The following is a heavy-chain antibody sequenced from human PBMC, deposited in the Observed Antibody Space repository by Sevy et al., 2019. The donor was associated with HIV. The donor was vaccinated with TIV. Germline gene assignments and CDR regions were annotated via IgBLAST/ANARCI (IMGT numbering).Heavy chain of an antibody. CDR3: VRAQQITMLVVIGGLYFDF. CDR2: VKQDMSEK. V-gene: IGHV3-7*01. J-gene: IGHJ4*02. CDR1: GFTFSSNW. D-gene: IGHD3-22*01. Sequence: GGSLRLSCATSGFTFSSNWMTWVRQAPGKGLEWVANVKQDMSEKYYADSVKGRFTSSRDNAKNSLYLEMNSLRAEDTAVYYCVRAQQITMLVVIGGLYFDFWGQGTLVTVSS.